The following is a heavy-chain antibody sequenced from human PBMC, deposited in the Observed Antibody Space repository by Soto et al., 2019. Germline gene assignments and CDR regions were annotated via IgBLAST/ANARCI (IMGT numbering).Heavy chain of an antibody. CDR2: IYYSGST. D-gene: IGHD6-19*01. J-gene: IGHJ5*02. CDR1: GGSISSYY. V-gene: IGHV4-59*08. CDR3: ARTYSSAWYSWFDP. Sequence: TSETLSLTCTVSGGSISSYYWSWIRQPPGKGLEWIGYIYYSGSTNYNPSLKSRVTISVDTSKNQFSLKLSSMTAADTAVYFCARTYSSAWYSWFDPWGQGTLVTVSS.